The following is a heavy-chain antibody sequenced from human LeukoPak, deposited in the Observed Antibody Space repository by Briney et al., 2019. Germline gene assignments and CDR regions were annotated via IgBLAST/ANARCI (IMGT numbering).Heavy chain of an antibody. CDR1: GFTFSSYW. J-gene: IGHJ4*02. Sequence: PGGSLRLSCAASGFTFSSYWMHWVRQAPGKGLVWVSSISSSSSYIYYADSVKGRFTISRDNAKNSLYLQMNSLRAEDTAVYYCARGWLVPFDYWGQGTLVTVSS. CDR3: ARGWLVPFDY. CDR2: ISSSSSYI. D-gene: IGHD6-19*01. V-gene: IGHV3-21*01.